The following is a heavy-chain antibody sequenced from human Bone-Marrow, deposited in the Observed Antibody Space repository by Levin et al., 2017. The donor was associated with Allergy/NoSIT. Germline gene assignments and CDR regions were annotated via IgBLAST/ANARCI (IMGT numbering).Heavy chain of an antibody. CDR3: ARDRLGENYYLTD. D-gene: IGHD3-10*01. CDR2: IIPIFGTA. CDR1: GGTLSSYA. Sequence: SVKVSCKTSGGTLSSYAISWVRQAPGQGLEWMGGIIPIFGTADYAQKFQGRVTITADESTSTAYMELSSLRSDDTAVFYCARDRLGENYYLTDWGQGILVTVSS. V-gene: IGHV1-69*13. J-gene: IGHJ4*02.